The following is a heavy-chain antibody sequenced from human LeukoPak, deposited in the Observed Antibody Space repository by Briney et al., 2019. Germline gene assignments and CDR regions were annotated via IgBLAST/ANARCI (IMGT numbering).Heavy chain of an antibody. V-gene: IGHV3-7*01. D-gene: IGHD3-10*01. CDR2: IKQDVSEK. Sequence: GGSLRLSCAASGFTFSSYWMSWVRQAPGKGLEWVANIKQDVSEKYYVDSVKGRFTISRDNAKNSLYLQMNSLRAEDTAVYYCARHMVRGATSYYYYYMDVWGKGTTVTVSS. CDR3: ARHMVRGATSYYYYYMDV. CDR1: GFTFSSYW. J-gene: IGHJ6*03.